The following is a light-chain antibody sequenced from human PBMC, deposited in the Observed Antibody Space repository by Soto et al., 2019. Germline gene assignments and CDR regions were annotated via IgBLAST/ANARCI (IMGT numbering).Light chain of an antibody. J-gene: IGKJ3*01. Sequence: EIVLTQSPGTLSLSPVERATLSCRASQSVGSSYLAWYQQKPGQAPRLLIYATSSRATGIPDRVSGSGSGTDFTLTISRLGPEDFAVYYCQQYQTFGPGTKVDIK. CDR3: QQYQT. CDR2: ATS. CDR1: QSVGSSY. V-gene: IGKV3-20*01.